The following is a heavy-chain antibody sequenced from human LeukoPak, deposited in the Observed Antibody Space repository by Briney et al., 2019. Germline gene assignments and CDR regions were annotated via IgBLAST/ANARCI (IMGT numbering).Heavy chain of an antibody. D-gene: IGHD5-24*01. CDR3: AREGYSPRDGYNFNFDY. CDR2: ISGSGGST. Sequence: ETLSLTCAVSGGTLTSGGYSWSWIRQAPGKGLEWVSAISGSGGSTYYADSVKGRFTISRDNAKNSLYLQMNSLRAEDTAVYYCAREGYSPRDGYNFNFDYWGQGTLVTVSS. V-gene: IGHV3-21*01. CDR1: GGTLTSGGYS. J-gene: IGHJ4*02.